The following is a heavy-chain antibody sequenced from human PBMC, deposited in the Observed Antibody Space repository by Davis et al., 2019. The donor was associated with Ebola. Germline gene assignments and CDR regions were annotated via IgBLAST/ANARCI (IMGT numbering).Heavy chain of an antibody. Sequence: PGGSLRLSCAASGFTFSSYSMNWVRQAPGKGLEWVSYISSSSSTIYYADSVKGRFTISRDNAKNSLYLQMNSLRDEDTAVYYCARADDSSGYYYGPFDYWGQGTLVTVSS. J-gene: IGHJ4*02. V-gene: IGHV3-48*02. CDR1: GFTFSSYS. CDR2: ISSSSSTI. D-gene: IGHD3-22*01. CDR3: ARADDSSGYYYGPFDY.